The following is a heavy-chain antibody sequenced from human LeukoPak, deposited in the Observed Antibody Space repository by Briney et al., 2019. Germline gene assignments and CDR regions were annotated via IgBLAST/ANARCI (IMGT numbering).Heavy chain of an antibody. CDR1: GFTFSSYW. CDR2: IKQDGSEK. V-gene: IGHV3-7*01. Sequence: PGGSLRLSCAASGFTFSSYWMSWVRQAPGKGLEWVANIKQDGSEKYYVDSVKGGFTISRDNAKNSLYLQMNSLRAEDTAVYYCARIHITMVRGVIRPSQYYFDYWGQGTLVTVSS. D-gene: IGHD3-10*01. CDR3: ARIHITMVRGVIRPSQYYFDY. J-gene: IGHJ4*02.